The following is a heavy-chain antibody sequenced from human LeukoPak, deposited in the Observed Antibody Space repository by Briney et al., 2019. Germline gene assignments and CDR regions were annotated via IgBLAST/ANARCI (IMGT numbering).Heavy chain of an antibody. Sequence: ASVKVSCKASGYTFTGYYMHWVRQAPGQGLEWMGWINPNSGGTNYAQKFQGRVTMTRDTSTSTVYMELSSLRSEDTAVYYCARGPRITLVRGGQWYYYMDVWGKGTTVTISS. V-gene: IGHV1-2*02. J-gene: IGHJ6*03. CDR3: ARGPRITLVRGGQWYYYMDV. CDR1: GYTFTGYY. D-gene: IGHD3-10*01. CDR2: INPNSGGT.